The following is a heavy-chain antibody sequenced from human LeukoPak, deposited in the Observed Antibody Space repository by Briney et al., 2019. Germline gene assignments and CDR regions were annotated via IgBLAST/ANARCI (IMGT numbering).Heavy chain of an antibody. J-gene: IGHJ4*02. CDR1: GFTASNNY. V-gene: IGHV3-53*01. CDR3: AKWYCSTTSCYYDY. CDR2: IYSGGDT. Sequence: PGGSLRLSCAASGFTASNNYMSWVRQAPGKGLEWVSFIYSGGDTKYADSVRGRFTISRDSSKNTLFLQMNSLRAEDTAVYFCAKWYCSTTSCYYDYWGQGTLVTVSS. D-gene: IGHD2-2*01.